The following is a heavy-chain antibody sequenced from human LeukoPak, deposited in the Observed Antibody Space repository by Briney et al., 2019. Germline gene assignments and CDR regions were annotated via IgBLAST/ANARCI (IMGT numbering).Heavy chain of an antibody. J-gene: IGHJ5*02. V-gene: IGHV4-59*01. CDR3: ARTMTTVTSNWFDP. D-gene: IGHD4-17*01. CDR1: GGSIGSYY. CDR2: IYYSGST. Sequence: PSETLSLTCTVSGGSIGSYYWSWIRQLPGKGLEWIGYIYYSGSTNYNPSLKSRVTMSVDTSKNQFSLKLSSVTATDTAVYYCARTMTTVTSNWFDPWGQGTLVTVSS.